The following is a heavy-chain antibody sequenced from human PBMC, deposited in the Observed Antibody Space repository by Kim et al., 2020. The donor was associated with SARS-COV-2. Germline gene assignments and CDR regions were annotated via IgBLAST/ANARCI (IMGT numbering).Heavy chain of an antibody. J-gene: IGHJ4*02. D-gene: IGHD6-6*01. Sequence: GGSLRLSCAASGFTFSSYGMHWVRQAPGKGLEWVAVISYDGSNKYYADSVKGRFTISRDNSKNTLYLQMNSLRAEDTAVYYCAKDRMAARAYYFDYWGQGTLVTVSS. CDR1: GFTFSSYG. CDR2: ISYDGSNK. CDR3: AKDRMAARAYYFDY. V-gene: IGHV3-30*18.